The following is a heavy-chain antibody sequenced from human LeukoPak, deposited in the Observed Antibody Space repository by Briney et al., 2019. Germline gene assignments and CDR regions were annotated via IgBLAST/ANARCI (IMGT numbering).Heavy chain of an antibody. CDR1: GGSINSGGYS. D-gene: IGHD4-17*01. CDR2: IYYSGST. CDR3: ARGIDYGSEYFQH. Sequence: SQTLSLTCTVSGGSINSGGYSWSWTRQHPGKDLEWIGYIYYSGSTYYNPSLKSRVTISVDTSKNQFSLKLTSVTAADTAVYYCARGIDYGSEYFQHWGQGTLVTVSS. J-gene: IGHJ1*01. V-gene: IGHV4-31*03.